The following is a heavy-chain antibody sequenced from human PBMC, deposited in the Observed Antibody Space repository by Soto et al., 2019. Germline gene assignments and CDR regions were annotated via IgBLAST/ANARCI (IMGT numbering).Heavy chain of an antibody. V-gene: IGHV3-7*03. CDR3: AKEGEPYSSGCRKCGAYDY. CDR2: LKEDGSDK. J-gene: IGHJ4*02. Sequence: EVQLVESGGGLVQPGGSLRLSCAASGFTFSSYWMRWGRQAPGKWLEWVANLKEDGSDKYYVDSVKGRFTISRDNARNSLYLQMNSLGGEDTAVYYCAKEGEPYSSGCRKCGAYDYWGRGTLVTVSS. D-gene: IGHD6-19*01. CDR1: GFTFSSYW.